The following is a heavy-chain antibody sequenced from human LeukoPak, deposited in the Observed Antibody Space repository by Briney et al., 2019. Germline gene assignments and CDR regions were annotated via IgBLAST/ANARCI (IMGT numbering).Heavy chain of an antibody. D-gene: IGHD5-12*01. CDR1: GFTVSSCA. CDR2: ISAGGGST. CDR3: AKRSGPLDY. Sequence: QPGGSLRLSCAVSGFTVSSCAMSWVRQAPGKGLQWVSSISAGGGSTYYADSVKGRFTISRDKSKNTVYLQMNSLRADDTAVYYCAKRSGPLDYWGQGTLVTVSS. V-gene: IGHV3-23*01. J-gene: IGHJ4*02.